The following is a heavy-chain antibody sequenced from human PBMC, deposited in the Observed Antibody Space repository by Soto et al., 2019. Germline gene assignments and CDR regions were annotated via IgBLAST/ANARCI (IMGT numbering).Heavy chain of an antibody. J-gene: IGHJ4*02. CDR2: IKQDGSDK. Sequence: PVGSLRLSCAASGFTYSVTWMSWVRQPPGKGLEWVANIKQDGSDKNYVDSVKGRFTISRDNTKNSLFLQMNSLRAEDTAVYYCVRGGGHFANWGQGTLVTVSS. CDR3: VRGGGHFAN. CDR1: GFTYSVTW. V-gene: IGHV3-7*03.